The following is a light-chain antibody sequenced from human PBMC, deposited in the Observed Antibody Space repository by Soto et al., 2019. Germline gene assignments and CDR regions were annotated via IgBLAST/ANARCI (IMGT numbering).Light chain of an antibody. CDR3: QHYDSSPPYT. V-gene: IGKV3-20*01. Sequence: EIVLTQSPVTLSLSPGERATLSCRASRSFASSYLGWYQQKPGQAPRLLIYAASTRATGIPDRFSGSGSATDFTITISRLEREDSAVYYCQHYDSSPPYTFGQGTKLEIK. CDR1: RSFASSY. J-gene: IGKJ2*01. CDR2: AAS.